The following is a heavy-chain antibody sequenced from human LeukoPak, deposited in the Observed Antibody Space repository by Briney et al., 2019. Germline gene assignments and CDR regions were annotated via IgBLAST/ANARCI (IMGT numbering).Heavy chain of an antibody. J-gene: IGHJ3*02. CDR3: ALGVGTSAFDI. CDR1: GYTFTSYY. D-gene: IGHD1-14*01. CDR2: INPNSGST. V-gene: IGHV1-46*01. Sequence: ASVKVSCKTSGYTFTSYYVHWVRQAPGQGLEWMGTINPNSGSTTYAQKVQDGVTMTRDTSTSTVHMELSSLRSEDTAVYYCALGVGTSAFDIWGQGTVVTVSS.